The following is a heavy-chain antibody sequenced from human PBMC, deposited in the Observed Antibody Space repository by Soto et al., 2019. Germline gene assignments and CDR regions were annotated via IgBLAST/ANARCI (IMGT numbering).Heavy chain of an antibody. V-gene: IGHV6-1*01. D-gene: IGHD6-13*01. J-gene: IGHJ5*02. CDR1: GDSVSSNSAA. CDR3: ARHIAAPLSHWFDP. CDR2: TYYRSKWYN. Sequence: QSQTLSLTCAISGDSVSSNSAAWNWIRQSPSRGLEWLGRTYYRSKWYNDYAVSVKSRITINPDTSKNQFSLQLNSVTPEDTAVYYCARHIAAPLSHWFDPWGQGTLVTVSS.